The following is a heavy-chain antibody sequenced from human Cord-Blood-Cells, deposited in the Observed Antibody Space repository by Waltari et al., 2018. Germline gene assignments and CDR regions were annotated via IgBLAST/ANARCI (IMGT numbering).Heavy chain of an antibody. CDR3: ARVTQGWSWGWGYFDY. V-gene: IGHV4-59*01. Sequence: QVQLQESGPGLVKPSETLSLTCIVSGGSISSYYWSWIRQPPGKGLEWIGYIYYSGSTNYNPSLKSRVTISVDTSKNQFSLKLSSVTAADTAVYYCARVTQGWSWGWGYFDYWGQGTLVTVSS. D-gene: IGHD7-27*01. CDR2: IYYSGST. CDR1: GGSISSYY. J-gene: IGHJ4*02.